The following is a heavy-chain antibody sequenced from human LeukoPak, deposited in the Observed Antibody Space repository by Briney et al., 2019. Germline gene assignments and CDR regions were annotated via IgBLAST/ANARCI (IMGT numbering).Heavy chain of an antibody. J-gene: IGHJ4*02. V-gene: IGHV3-15*07. D-gene: IGHD3-22*01. CDR1: GFTFSNAW. Sequence: PGGSLRLSCAASGFTFSNAWMNWVRQAPGKGLEWVGRIKSKTDGGTTDYAAPVKGRFTISRDDSKNTLYLQMNSLKTEDTAVYYCTTDVGAYYYDSSGPNDYWGQGTLVTVSS. CDR3: TTDVGAYYYDSSGPNDY. CDR2: IKSKTDGGTT.